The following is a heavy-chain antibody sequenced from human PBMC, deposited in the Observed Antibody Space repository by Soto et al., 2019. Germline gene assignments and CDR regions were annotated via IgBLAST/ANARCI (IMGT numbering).Heavy chain of an antibody. CDR3: ARAYSSGWYQFDY. CDR1: GYTLTELS. D-gene: IGHD6-19*01. Sequence: ASVKVSCKVSGYTLTELSMHWVRQAPGKGLEWMGWIDPNSGGTNYAQKFQGRVTMTRDTSISTAYMELSRLRSDDTAVYYCARAYSSGWYQFDYWGQGTLVTVSS. J-gene: IGHJ4*02. CDR2: IDPNSGGT. V-gene: IGHV1-2*02.